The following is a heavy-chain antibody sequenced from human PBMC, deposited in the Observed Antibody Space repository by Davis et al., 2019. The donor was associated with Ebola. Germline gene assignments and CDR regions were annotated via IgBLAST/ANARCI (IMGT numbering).Heavy chain of an antibody. J-gene: IGHJ4*02. D-gene: IGHD3/OR15-3a*01. CDR3: ARDRFFAFDF. CDR2: ITKGSDAI. V-gene: IGHV3-48*02. CDR1: GFVSSDFS. Sequence: GESLITSCAAPGFVSSDFSMHWVRQAPGKGLEWITYITKGSDAIHYADSVKGRFTVSRDNAKNSVFLQMSSLRDEDSAVYYCARDRFFAFDFWSQGVHVSVSS.